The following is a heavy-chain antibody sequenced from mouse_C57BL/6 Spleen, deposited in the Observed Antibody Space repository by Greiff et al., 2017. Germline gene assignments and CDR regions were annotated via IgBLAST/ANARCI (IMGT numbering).Heavy chain of an antibody. Sequence: VKVVESGAELAKPGASVKLSCKASGYTFTSYWMHWVKQRPGQGLEWIGYINPSSGYTKYNQKFKDKATLTADKSSSTAYMQLSSLTYEDSAVYYCAREVQLRYDAMDYWGQGTSVTVSS. CDR2: INPSSGYT. J-gene: IGHJ4*01. D-gene: IGHD1-1*01. CDR3: AREVQLRYDAMDY. V-gene: IGHV1-7*01. CDR1: GYTFTSYW.